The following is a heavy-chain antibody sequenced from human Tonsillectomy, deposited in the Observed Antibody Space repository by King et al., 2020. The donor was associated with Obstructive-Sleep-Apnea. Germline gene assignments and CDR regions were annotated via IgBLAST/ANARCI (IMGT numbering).Heavy chain of an antibody. Sequence: VQLVESGGGVVQPGRSLRLSCAASGFTFSSYGMHWVRQAPGKGLEWVALISYDGSNKYYADSVKGRFTISRDNSKNTLYLQMNSLRADDTAVYYWAKVQWVRSGGPFDYWGQGTLVTVSS. CDR3: AKVQWVRSGGPFDY. V-gene: IGHV3-30*18. J-gene: IGHJ4*02. D-gene: IGHD5-12*01. CDR1: GFTFSSYG. CDR2: ISYDGSNK.